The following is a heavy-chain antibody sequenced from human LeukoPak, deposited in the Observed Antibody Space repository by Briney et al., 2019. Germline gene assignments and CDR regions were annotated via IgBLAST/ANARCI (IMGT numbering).Heavy chain of an antibody. J-gene: IGHJ4*02. CDR3: ARLNFWPEFDY. CDR2: IYYSGST. CDR1: GGSISSYY. V-gene: IGHV4-59*12. Sequence: SETLSLTCTVSGGSISSYYWSWIRQPPGKGLEWIGYIYYSGSTYYNPSLKSRVTISVDTSKNQFSLKLSSVTAADTAVYYCARLNFWPEFDYWGQGTLVTVSS. D-gene: IGHD3-3*01.